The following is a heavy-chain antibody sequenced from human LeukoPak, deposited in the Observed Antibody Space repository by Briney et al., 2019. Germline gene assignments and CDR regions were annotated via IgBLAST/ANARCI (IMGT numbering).Heavy chain of an antibody. V-gene: IGHV3-30*03. CDR2: ISYDGSNK. J-gene: IGHJ6*02. Sequence: PGGSLRLSCAVSGFTLTDAWMGWARRAPGKGLEWVAVISYDGSNKYYVDSVKGRFTISRDNSKKTLYLQMNSLRAEDTAVYYCARDQGTVTSYHYYGMDVWGQGTTVTVSS. CDR3: ARDQGTVTSYHYYGMDV. D-gene: IGHD4-11*01. CDR1: GFTLTDAW.